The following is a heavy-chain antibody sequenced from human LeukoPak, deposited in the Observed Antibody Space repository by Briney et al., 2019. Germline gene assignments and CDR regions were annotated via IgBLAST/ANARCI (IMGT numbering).Heavy chain of an antibody. V-gene: IGHV3-53*01. CDR1: GFTVSSNY. CDR3: AKDAGILGVAPGDY. D-gene: IGHD6-19*01. CDR2: IYSGGST. J-gene: IGHJ4*02. Sequence: PGGSLRLSCAASGFTVSSNYMSWVRQAPGKGLEWVSVIYSGGSTYYADSVKGRFTISRDNSKNTLYLQMNSLRAEDTAVYYCAKDAGILGVAPGDYWGQGTLVTVSS.